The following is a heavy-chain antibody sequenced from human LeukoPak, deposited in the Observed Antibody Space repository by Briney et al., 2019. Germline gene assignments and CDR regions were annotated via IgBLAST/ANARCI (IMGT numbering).Heavy chain of an antibody. CDR2: MNPNSGNT. D-gene: IGHD6-13*01. V-gene: IGHV1-8*01. CDR1: GYTFTSYD. J-gene: IGHJ6*03. Sequence: GASVKVSCKASGYTFTSYDINWVRQATRQGLEWMGWMNPNSGNTGYAQKFQGRVTMTRNTSISTAYMELSSLRSEDTAVYYCARMGADWAWGSSWTTYYYYYYMDVWGKGTTVTISS. CDR3: ARMGADWAWGSSWTTYYYYYYMDV.